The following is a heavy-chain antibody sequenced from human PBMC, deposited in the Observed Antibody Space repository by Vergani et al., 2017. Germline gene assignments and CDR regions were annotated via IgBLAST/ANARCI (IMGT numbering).Heavy chain of an antibody. CDR1: GFTFSSYA. CDR3: ARGNWNYVDY. Sequence: QVQLVESGGGVVQPGRSLRLSCAASGFTFSSYAMHWVHQAPGKGLEWVAVISYDGSNKYYADSVKGRFTISRDNSKNTLYLRMSSLRAEDTAVYYGARGNWNYVDYWGQGTLVTVSS. V-gene: IGHV3-30*15. CDR2: ISYDGSNK. D-gene: IGHD1-1*01. J-gene: IGHJ4*02.